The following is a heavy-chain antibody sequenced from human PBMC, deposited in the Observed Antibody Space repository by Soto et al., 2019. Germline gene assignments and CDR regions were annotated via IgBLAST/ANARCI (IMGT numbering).Heavy chain of an antibody. Sequence: ASVKVSCKASGDTFTGYYMHWVRQAPGQGLEWMGWINPNSGGTNYAQKFQGWVTMTRDTSISTAYMELSRLRSDDTAVYYCARDRVYYYGSGSYFNRPSGMDVWGQGTTVTVSS. CDR3: ARDRVYYYGSGSYFNRPSGMDV. J-gene: IGHJ6*02. V-gene: IGHV1-2*04. D-gene: IGHD3-10*01. CDR1: GDTFTGYY. CDR2: INPNSGGT.